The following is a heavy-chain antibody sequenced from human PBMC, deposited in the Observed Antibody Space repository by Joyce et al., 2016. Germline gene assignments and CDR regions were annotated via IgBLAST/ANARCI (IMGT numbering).Heavy chain of an antibody. CDR2: FYYDGTT. CDR1: GGTVRASAYY. D-gene: IGHD3-22*01. J-gene: IGHJ4*02. CDR3: ARHGWYSGYFTS. Sequence: LQESGPGLVRPSETLFLTCNVSGGTVRASAYYWGWIRQSPGKGLEWIGSFYYDGTTNYKPSLKGRVSISLGGSGSLFSLGLTSVSAADTAMYYCARHGWYSGYFTSWGRGTRVTVSS. V-gene: IGHV4-39*01.